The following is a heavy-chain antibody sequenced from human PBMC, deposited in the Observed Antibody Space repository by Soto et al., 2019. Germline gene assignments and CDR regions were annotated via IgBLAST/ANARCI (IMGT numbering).Heavy chain of an antibody. J-gene: IGHJ6*03. CDR3: ARGVWVTDGGMNYYYYSMDV. D-gene: IGHD2-21*02. CDR1: GGTLSSYT. CDR2: IIPVLNIT. V-gene: IGHV1-69*02. Sequence: QVQLVQSGAEVQKPGSSLRVSCEASGGTLSSYTFNWVRQAPVQGLEWMGRIIPVLNITNYAQNFKGRVTITADKSTSTVYMELSSLRSDDSAIYYCARGVWVTDGGMNYYYYSMDVWGKGSTVTVSS.